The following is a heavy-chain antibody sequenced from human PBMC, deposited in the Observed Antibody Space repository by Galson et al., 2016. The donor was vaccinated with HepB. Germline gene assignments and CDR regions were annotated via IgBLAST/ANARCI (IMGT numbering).Heavy chain of an antibody. J-gene: IGHJ4*02. CDR2: ISYDGSNK. Sequence: SLRLSCAASGFTFSSYAMHWIRQAPGKGLEWVAVISYDGSNKYYADSVKGRFTISRDNSKNTLYLQMKSLRAEDTAVYYCAKDVGGSSSGCLMWGQGTLVTVSS. CDR3: AKDVGGSSSGCLM. D-gene: IGHD6-19*01. V-gene: IGHV3-30-3*01. CDR1: GFTFSSYA.